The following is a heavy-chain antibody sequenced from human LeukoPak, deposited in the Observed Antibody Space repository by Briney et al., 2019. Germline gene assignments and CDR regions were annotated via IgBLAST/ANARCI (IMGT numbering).Heavy chain of an antibody. Sequence: GSLRLSCAASGFTVSSNYMSWVRQAPGKGLEWVSVIYSGGSTYYADSVKGRFTISRDNSKNTLYLQMNSLRAEDTAVYYCAKDLANYYDSSGYFDYWGQGTLVTVSS. CDR3: AKDLANYYDSSGYFDY. D-gene: IGHD3-22*01. CDR2: IYSGGST. V-gene: IGHV3-53*01. J-gene: IGHJ4*02. CDR1: GFTVSSNY.